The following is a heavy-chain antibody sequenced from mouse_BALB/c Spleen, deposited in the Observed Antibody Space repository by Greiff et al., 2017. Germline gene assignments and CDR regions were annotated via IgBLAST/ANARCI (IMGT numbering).Heavy chain of an antibody. CDR3: AREERLPFAY. Sequence: QVQLQQSAAELARPGASVKMSCKASGYTFTSYTMHWVKQRPGQGLEWIGYINPSSGYTEYKQKFKDKTTLTADKSSSTAYMQLSSLTSEDSAVYYCAREERLPFAYWGQGTLVTVSA. CDR2: INPSSGYT. V-gene: IGHV1-4*02. CDR1: GYTFTSYT. J-gene: IGHJ3*01. D-gene: IGHD2-4*01.